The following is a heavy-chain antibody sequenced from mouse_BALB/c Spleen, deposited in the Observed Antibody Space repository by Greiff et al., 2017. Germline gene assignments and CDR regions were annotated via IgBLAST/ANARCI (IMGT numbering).Heavy chain of an antibody. D-gene: IGHD1-1*01. CDR3: ARSYYGIAMDY. J-gene: IGHJ4*01. Sequence: EVKLQESGPGLVKPSQSLSLTCTVTGYSITSDYAWNWIRQFPGNKLEWMGYISYSGSTSYNPSLKSRISITRDTSKNQFFLQLNSVTTEDTATYYCARSYYGIAMDYWGQGTSVTVSS. V-gene: IGHV3-2*02. CDR2: ISYSGST. CDR1: GYSITSDYA.